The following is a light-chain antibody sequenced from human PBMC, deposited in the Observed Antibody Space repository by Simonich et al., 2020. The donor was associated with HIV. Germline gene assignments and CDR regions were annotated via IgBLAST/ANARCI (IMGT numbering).Light chain of an antibody. CDR1: QGIRNS. J-gene: IGKJ2*01. CDR3: QQYYSTPYT. Sequence: DIQMTQSPSSLSASVGDRVTITCRASQGIRNSLAWYQQKPGKAPKLLLYAASRLESGVPSRFSGSGSGTDYTLTISSLQPEDFAAYYCQQYYSTPYTFGQGTKLEIK. V-gene: IGKV1-NL1*01. CDR2: AAS.